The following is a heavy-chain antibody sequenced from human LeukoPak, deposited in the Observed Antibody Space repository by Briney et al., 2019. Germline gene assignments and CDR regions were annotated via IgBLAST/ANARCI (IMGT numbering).Heavy chain of an antibody. CDR1: GGSISSSSYY. J-gene: IGHJ4*02. CDR3: ARPIWSSTYYFDY. Sequence: SETLSLTCTVSGGSISSSSYYWGWIRQPPGKGLEWIGSIYYSGSTYYNPSLKSRVTISVDTSKNQFSLKLSSVTAADTAVYYCARPIWSSTYYFDYWGQGTLATVSS. D-gene: IGHD5/OR15-5a*01. CDR2: IYYSGST. V-gene: IGHV4-39*01.